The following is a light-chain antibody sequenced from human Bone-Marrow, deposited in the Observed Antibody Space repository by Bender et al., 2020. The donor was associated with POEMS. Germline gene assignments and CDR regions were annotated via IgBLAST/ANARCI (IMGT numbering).Light chain of an antibody. CDR3: SSYTSSLAV. J-gene: IGLJ3*02. CDR1: SSDVGTYNF. CDR2: DVS. Sequence: QSALTQPPSVSGSPGQSITISCTGTSSDVGTYNFVSWYQQHPGKAPRLMIYDVSNRPSGVSNRFSGSKSGNTASLTISVLQTEDEADYYCSSYTSSLAVFGGGTKLTVL. V-gene: IGLV2-14*03.